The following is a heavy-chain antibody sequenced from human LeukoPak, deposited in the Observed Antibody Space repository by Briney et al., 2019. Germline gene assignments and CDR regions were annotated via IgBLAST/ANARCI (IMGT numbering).Heavy chain of an antibody. CDR2: MYYTGST. Sequence: PSETLSLTCTVSGGSMSSSRYYWGWIRQPPGKGLEWIGSMYYTGSTYYNPSVKSRITISADTSKNQFSLELTSVTAADTAVYYCARGYSSGCTNWGQGTLVTVSS. CDR1: GGSMSSSRYY. V-gene: IGHV4-39*02. CDR3: ARGYSSGCTN. D-gene: IGHD6-19*01. J-gene: IGHJ4*02.